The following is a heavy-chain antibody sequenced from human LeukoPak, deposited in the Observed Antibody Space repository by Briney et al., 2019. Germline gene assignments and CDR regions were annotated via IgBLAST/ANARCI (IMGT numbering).Heavy chain of an antibody. Sequence: PGGSLRLSCAASGFTFSSYWMSWVRQAPGKGLEWVANIKQDGSEKYYVDSVKGRFTISRDNAKNSLFLQMNSLRAEDTALYYCAREGESSGYYSDYWGQGTLVTVSS. D-gene: IGHD3-22*01. V-gene: IGHV3-7*01. CDR3: AREGESSGYYSDY. J-gene: IGHJ4*02. CDR2: IKQDGSEK. CDR1: GFTFSSYW.